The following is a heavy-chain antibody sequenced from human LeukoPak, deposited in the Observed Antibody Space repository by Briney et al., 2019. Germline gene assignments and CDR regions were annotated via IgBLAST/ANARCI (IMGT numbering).Heavy chain of an antibody. V-gene: IGHV4-59*01. CDR3: ALGDWYFDV. CDR2: IYYSGST. J-gene: IGHJ2*01. D-gene: IGHD3-16*01. CDR1: GGSISSYC. Sequence: SETLSLNCTVSGGSISSYCWNWIRQPPGKELERIGYIYYSGSTSYNPSLQSRITISVDTSKRQFSLNLRSVTAADTAVYYCALGDWYFDVWGRGALVTVSS.